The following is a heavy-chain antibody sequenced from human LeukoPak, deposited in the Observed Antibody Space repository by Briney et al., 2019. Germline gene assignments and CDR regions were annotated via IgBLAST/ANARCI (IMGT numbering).Heavy chain of an antibody. CDR2: ISSSSSYI. CDR1: GFSFNTYT. J-gene: IGHJ4*02. D-gene: IGHD3/OR15-3a*01. CDR3: TRAVAAADFSPGY. V-gene: IGHV3-21*01. Sequence: GGSLRLSCASSGFSFNTYTMHWVRQAPGKGLEWISCISSSSSYIYYADSVKGRFTISRDNAKNSVYLQMNSLRAEDTAVYYCTRAVAAADFSPGYWGQGTLVTVSS.